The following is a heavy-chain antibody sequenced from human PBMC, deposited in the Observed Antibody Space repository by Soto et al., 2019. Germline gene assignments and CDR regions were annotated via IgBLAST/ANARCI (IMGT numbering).Heavy chain of an antibody. J-gene: IGHJ2*01. D-gene: IGHD1-1*01. Sequence: QVRLQQWGAGLLKPSETLSLTCAVYGASFSDSYWNWIRQPPGKGLEWIGEINHSGSTIYNTSLESRVTISLDTSRKQFTLKMRSATPADTAVYYCAREVPSRYFDLWGRGTPVTVSS. V-gene: IGHV4-34*01. CDR1: GASFSDSY. CDR2: INHSGST. CDR3: AREVPSRYFDL.